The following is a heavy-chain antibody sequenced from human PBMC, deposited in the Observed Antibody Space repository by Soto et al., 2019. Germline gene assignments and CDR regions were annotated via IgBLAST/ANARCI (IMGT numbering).Heavy chain of an antibody. CDR2: IYWDDRK. CDR3: AHKGPEDWPLDY. D-gene: IGHD3-9*01. Sequence: QITLKESGPTLVRPTQTLTLTCAFSGFSLSTSGVGVGWIRQPPGKALEWLAVIYWDDRKHYSPSLRSRLTTTTDTSKNQVVLTMTNMDPMDTGTYYCAHKGPEDWPLDYWGQGTLVTVSS. CDR1: GFSLSTSGVG. J-gene: IGHJ4*02. V-gene: IGHV2-5*02.